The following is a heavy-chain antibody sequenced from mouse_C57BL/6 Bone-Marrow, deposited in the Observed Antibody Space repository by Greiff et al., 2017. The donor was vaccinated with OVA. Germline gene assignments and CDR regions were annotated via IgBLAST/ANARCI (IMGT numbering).Heavy chain of an antibody. CDR2: IHPNSGSN. Sequence: VQLQQPGAELVKPGASVKLSCKASGYTFTSYWMHWVKQRPGQGFEWIGMIHPNSGSNNYNEKFKNKPTLTVDKSSSTAYMQLSILTSEDSAFYYCARLWLRRGGDYWGQGTTLTVSS. CDR3: ARLWLRRGGDY. CDR1: GYTFTSYW. J-gene: IGHJ2*01. D-gene: IGHD2-2*01. V-gene: IGHV1-64*01.